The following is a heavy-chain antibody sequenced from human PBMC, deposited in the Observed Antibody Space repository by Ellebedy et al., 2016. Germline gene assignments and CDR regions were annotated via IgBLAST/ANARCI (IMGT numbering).Heavy chain of an antibody. V-gene: IGHV4-39*01. J-gene: IGHJ3*02. CDR2: IYYSGST. D-gene: IGHD5-24*01. CDR1: GGSISSSSYY. CDR3: ARQIGDGYNYDAFDI. Sequence: SETLSLTCTVSGGSISSSSYYWGWIRQPPGKGLEWIGSIYYSGSTYYNPSLKSRVTISVDTSKNQFSLKLSSVTAADTAVYYCARQIGDGYNYDAFDIWGQGTMVTVSS.